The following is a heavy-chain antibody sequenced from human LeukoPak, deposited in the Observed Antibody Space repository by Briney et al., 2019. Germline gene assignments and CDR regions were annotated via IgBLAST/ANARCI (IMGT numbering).Heavy chain of an antibody. CDR3: ARALRIASRVGAFDI. Sequence: SETLSPTCGVSGYSISSNFYWGWIRQPPGKGLEWIGNMHHSGTTDYNPSLKSRVTISVDMSRKQFSLRLSSVTAADTAVYYCARALRIASRVGAFDIWGQGTMVTVSS. CDR2: MHHSGTT. V-gene: IGHV4-38-2*01. J-gene: IGHJ3*02. D-gene: IGHD6-6*01. CDR1: GYSISSNFY.